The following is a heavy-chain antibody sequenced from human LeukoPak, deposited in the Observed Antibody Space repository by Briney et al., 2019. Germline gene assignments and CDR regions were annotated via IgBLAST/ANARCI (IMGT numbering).Heavy chain of an antibody. D-gene: IGHD2-21*01. V-gene: IGHV3-74*01. Sequence: GGSLRLSCAASGFTFSSYEMNWVRQAPGKGLVWVSRINTNGGSTSHADSVKGRFTISRDNAKNTLYLQMNSLGVEDTAVYYCARDLWSGADYWGQGTLVTVSS. CDR3: ARDLWSGADY. CDR2: INTNGGST. CDR1: GFTFSSYE. J-gene: IGHJ4*02.